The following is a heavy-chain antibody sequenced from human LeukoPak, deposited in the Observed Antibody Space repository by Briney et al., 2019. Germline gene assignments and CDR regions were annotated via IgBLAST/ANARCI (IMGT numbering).Heavy chain of an antibody. Sequence: SVKVSCKASGGTFSSYAISWVRQAPGQGLEWMGGITPIFGTANYAQKFQGRVTITADESTSTAYMELSSLRPEDTAVYYCARALSEYSSSWGGYWGQGTLVTVSS. CDR3: ARALSEYSSSWGGY. D-gene: IGHD6-6*01. CDR1: GGTFSSYA. J-gene: IGHJ4*02. V-gene: IGHV1-69*13. CDR2: ITPIFGTA.